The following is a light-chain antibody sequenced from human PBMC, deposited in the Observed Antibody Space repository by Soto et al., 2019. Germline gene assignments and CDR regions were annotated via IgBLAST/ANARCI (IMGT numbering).Light chain of an antibody. V-gene: IGLV2-8*01. CDR1: SSDVGAYKY. CDR2: EVS. Sequence: QSALTQPPSASGSPGQSVTISCTGTSSDVGAYKYVSWYQQYPGKAPKLMIYEVSKRPSGVPARFSGSKAGNTASLTVSGLQAEDEDDYYCTSYVGSNIWVFGGGTKLTVL. CDR3: TSYVGSNIWV. J-gene: IGLJ3*02.